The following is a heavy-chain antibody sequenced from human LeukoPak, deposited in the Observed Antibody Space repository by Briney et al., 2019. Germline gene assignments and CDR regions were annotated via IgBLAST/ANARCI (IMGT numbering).Heavy chain of an antibody. D-gene: IGHD3-22*01. Sequence: PSEALSLTCAVYGGSFSDYFWSWIRQPPGKGLEWIGEISHSGSTTYNPSLRSRVTISGDTSKKQFSLKLSSVTAADTAVYYCVTYYYGSSAPKRNYWGQGILVTVSS. V-gene: IGHV4-34*01. CDR3: VTYYYGSSAPKRNY. CDR2: ISHSGST. J-gene: IGHJ4*02. CDR1: GGSFSDYF.